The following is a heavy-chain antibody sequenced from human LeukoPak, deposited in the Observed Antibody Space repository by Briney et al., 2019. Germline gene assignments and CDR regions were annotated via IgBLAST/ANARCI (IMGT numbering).Heavy chain of an antibody. D-gene: IGHD6-13*01. J-gene: IGHJ4*02. CDR3: AREAAAGTFYFDY. CDR1: GGSISSSSYY. V-gene: IGHV4-61*02. CDR2: IYTSGST. Sequence: PSETLSLTCTVSGGSISSSSYYWSWIRQPAGKGLEWIGRIYTSGSTNYNPSLKSRVTMSVDTSKNQFSLKLTSVTAADTAVYYCAREAAAGTFYFDYWGQGTLVTVSS.